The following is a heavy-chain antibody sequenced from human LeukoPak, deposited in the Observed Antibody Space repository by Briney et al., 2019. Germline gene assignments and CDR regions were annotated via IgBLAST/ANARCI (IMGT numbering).Heavy chain of an antibody. V-gene: IGHV4-38-2*02. Sequence: SETLSLTCTVSRYSISSGYYWGWIRQPPGKGLEWIGYIYYSGSTNYNPSLKSRVTISVDTSKNQFSLKLSSVTAADTAVYYCARSRVWSGYYYYYYMDVWGKGTTVTVSS. CDR2: IYYSGST. D-gene: IGHD3-10*01. CDR1: RYSISSGYY. CDR3: ARSRVWSGYYYYYYMDV. J-gene: IGHJ6*03.